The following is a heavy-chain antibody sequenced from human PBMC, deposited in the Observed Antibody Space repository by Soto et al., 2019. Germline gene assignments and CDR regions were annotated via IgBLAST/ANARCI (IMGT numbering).Heavy chain of an antibody. Sequence: EVQLVESGGGLVKPGGSLTLSCAASGFSFSVYAMNWVRQAPGKGLEWVSSVSTTSTYIHYPDSVKGRFTISRDNAKNSLYLQMNSLRDEDTAVYYCVRDGLVMTTTLPFDFWGQGTLVTVSS. J-gene: IGHJ4*02. CDR1: GFSFSVYA. CDR3: VRDGLVMTTTLPFDF. D-gene: IGHD2-21*02. V-gene: IGHV3-21*06. CDR2: VSTTSTYI.